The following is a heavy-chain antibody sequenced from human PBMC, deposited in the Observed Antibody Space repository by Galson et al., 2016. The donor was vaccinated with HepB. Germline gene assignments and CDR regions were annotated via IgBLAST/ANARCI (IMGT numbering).Heavy chain of an antibody. CDR3: GSWRSGSPDS. D-gene: IGHD1-26*01. CDR1: GFILSEHY. CDR2: TKNKAQSYTT. Sequence: SLRLSCAVSGFILSEHYVDWVRQAPGKGLEWVGRTKNKAQSYTTEYAASVKGRFTISRDDSKNSVFLQMDSLRTEDTAVYFCGSWRSGSPDSWGQGTLVTVPS. V-gene: IGHV3-72*01. J-gene: IGHJ4*02.